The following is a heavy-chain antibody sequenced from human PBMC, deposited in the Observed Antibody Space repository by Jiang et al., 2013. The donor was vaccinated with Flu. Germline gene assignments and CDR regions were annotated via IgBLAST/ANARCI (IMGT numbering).Heavy chain of an antibody. V-gene: IGHV3-72*01. D-gene: IGHD5-24*01. CDR1: GFTFSDHY. J-gene: IGHJ4*02. CDR3: ARGFRGHDS. CDR2: TTNKANSYTT. Sequence: VQLVESGGGLVQPGGSLRLSCAVSGFTFSDHYMDWFRQAPGKGLEWVGRTTNKANSYTTQYAASVKGRFTISRDDSRSSLYLQMNSLMTEDTAVYYCARGFRGHDSWGQGTLVTVSS.